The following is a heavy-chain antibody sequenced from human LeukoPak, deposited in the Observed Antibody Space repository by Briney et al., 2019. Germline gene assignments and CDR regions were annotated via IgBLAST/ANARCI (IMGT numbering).Heavy chain of an antibody. CDR3: ARAQDRGYCSGGSCYAPHFNYYYYYMDV. D-gene: IGHD2-15*01. Sequence: ASVKVSCKTSGGTFSSYAISWVRQAPGQGLEWMGGIIPIFGTANYAQKFQGRVTITTDESTSTAYMELSSLRSEDTAVYYCARAQDRGYCSGGSCYAPHFNYYYYYMDVWGKGTTVTVSS. CDR2: IIPIFGTA. J-gene: IGHJ6*03. CDR1: GGTFSSYA. V-gene: IGHV1-69*05.